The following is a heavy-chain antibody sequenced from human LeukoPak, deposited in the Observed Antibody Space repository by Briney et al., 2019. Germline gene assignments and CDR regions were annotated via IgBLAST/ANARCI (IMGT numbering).Heavy chain of an antibody. CDR3: ARGRSPHY. CDR2: IYHSGST. J-gene: IGHJ4*02. Sequence: PSQTLSLTCAVSGGSISSGGYSWSWIRQPPGKGLEWIGYIYHSGSTYYNPSLKSRVTISVDRSKNQFSLKLSSVTAADTAVYYCARGRSPHYWGQGTLVIVSS. CDR1: GGSISSGGYS. V-gene: IGHV4-30-2*01.